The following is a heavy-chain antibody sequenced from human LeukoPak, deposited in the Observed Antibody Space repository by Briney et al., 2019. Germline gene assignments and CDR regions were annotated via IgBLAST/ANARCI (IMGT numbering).Heavy chain of an antibody. CDR1: GFTFSSYG. Sequence: GGSLRLSCAASGFTFSSYGMHWVRQAPGKGLERVAVISYDGSNKYYADSVKGRFTISRDNSKNTLYLQMNSLRAEDTTVYYCAKDRAPYYDFWSGYYVDYWGQGTLVTVSS. CDR2: ISYDGSNK. CDR3: AKDRAPYYDFWSGYYVDY. D-gene: IGHD3-3*01. V-gene: IGHV3-30*18. J-gene: IGHJ4*02.